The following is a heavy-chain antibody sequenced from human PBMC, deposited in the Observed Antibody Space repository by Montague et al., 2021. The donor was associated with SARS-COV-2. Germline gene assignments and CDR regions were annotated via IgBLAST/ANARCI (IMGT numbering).Heavy chain of an antibody. V-gene: IGHV4-38-2*02. CDR1: GYSISSGYY. CDR3: ARRSRVVTAFWALRTNLTPWFDP. Sequence: SETLSLTCTVSGYSISSGYYWGWIRQPPGKGLEWIGNIYLSGSTXYNPSLKSRVTISVDTSKNQFSLRLSSVTAADTAVYYCARRSRVVTAFWALRTNLTPWFDPWDQGTLVTVSS. J-gene: IGHJ5*02. D-gene: IGHD2-21*02. CDR2: IYLSGST.